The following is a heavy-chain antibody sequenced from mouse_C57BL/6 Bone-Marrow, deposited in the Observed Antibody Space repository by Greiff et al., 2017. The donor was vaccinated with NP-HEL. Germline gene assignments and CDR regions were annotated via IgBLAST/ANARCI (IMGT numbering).Heavy chain of an antibody. CDR1: GYTFTSYW. V-gene: IGHV1-50*01. Sequence: QVQLQQPGAELVKPGASVKLSCKASGYTFTSYWMQWVKQRPGQGLEWIGEIDPSDSYTNYNQKFKGKATLTVDTSSSTAYMQLSSLTSEDSAVYYCARDYGSSYDWYFYVWGTGTTVTVSS. D-gene: IGHD1-1*01. CDR2: IDPSDSYT. J-gene: IGHJ1*03. CDR3: ARDYGSSYDWYFYV.